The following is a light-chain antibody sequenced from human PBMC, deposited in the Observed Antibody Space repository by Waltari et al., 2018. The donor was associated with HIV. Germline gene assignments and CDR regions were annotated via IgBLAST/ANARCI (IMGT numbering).Light chain of an antibody. J-gene: IGLJ1*01. CDR2: GDS. CDR1: NIASYS. Sequence: SYELTQPPSVSVAPGQTATVTCGGANIASYSVHWYQQKPGQAPVLVVYGDSGRPSGIRERFAGSNADNTATLTISRVAAGDEAAYYCQVWDTFSDRYVFGAGTEVTVL. CDR3: QVWDTFSDRYV. V-gene: IGLV3-21*02.